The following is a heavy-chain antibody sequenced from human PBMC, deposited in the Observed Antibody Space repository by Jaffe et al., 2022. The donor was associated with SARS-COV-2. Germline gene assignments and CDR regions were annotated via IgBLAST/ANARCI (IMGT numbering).Heavy chain of an antibody. D-gene: IGHD3-22*01. V-gene: IGHV4-39*01. CDR2: IYYDGST. CDR1: GGSITSSSYY. CDR3: VCSSYDSNSNPPAFDD. J-gene: IGHJ4*02. Sequence: QLQLQESGPGLVKPSETLSLTCTVSGGSITSSSYYWGWIRQPPGKGLEWIGNIYYDGSTYYNPSLKSRLTISVDTSKNRFSLRLTSVTAADTAVYHCVCSSYDSNSNPPAFDDWGQGTLVTVSS.